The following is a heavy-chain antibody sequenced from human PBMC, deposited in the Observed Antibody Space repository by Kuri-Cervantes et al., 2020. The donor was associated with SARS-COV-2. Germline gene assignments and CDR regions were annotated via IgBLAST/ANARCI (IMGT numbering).Heavy chain of an antibody. Sequence: GESLKISCTASGFTFGDYAMSWFRQAPGKGLEWVGFIRSKAYGGTTEYAASVKGRFTISRDDSKSIAYLQMNSLKTEDTAVYYCTTEGRGLLRGNYFDYWGQGTLVTVSS. CDR1: GFTFGDYA. D-gene: IGHD3-22*01. CDR3: TTEGRGLLRGNYFDY. V-gene: IGHV3-49*03. CDR2: IRSKAYGGTT. J-gene: IGHJ4*02.